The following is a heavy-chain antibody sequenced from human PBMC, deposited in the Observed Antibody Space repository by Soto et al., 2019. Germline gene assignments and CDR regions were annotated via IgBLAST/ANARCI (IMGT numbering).Heavy chain of an antibody. D-gene: IGHD1-26*01. V-gene: IGHV4-30-4*01. J-gene: IGHJ4*02. Sequence: QVQLRESGPGLVKPSQTLSLTCTVSGASISSGDFVWSWIRQPPGKGLEWTGYVRYSGSTYYNPSLKSRVTISVDTSKNQCSLTLSSVTAADTAVYYCARLGGSVDDWGQGTLVTVS. CDR1: GASISSGDFV. CDR3: ARLGGSVDD. CDR2: VRYSGST.